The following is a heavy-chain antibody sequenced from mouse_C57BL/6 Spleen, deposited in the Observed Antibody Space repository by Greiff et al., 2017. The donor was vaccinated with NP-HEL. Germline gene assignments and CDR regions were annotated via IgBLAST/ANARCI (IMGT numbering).Heavy chain of an antibody. Sequence: VQLQQPGAELVMPGASVKLSCKASGYTFTSYWMHWVKQRPGQGLEWIGEIDPSDSYTNYNQKFKGKSTLTVDKSSSTAYMQLSSLTSEDSAVYYCARLIYYGNYFDYWGQGTTLTVSS. CDR3: ARLIYYGNYFDY. CDR2: IDPSDSYT. CDR1: GYTFTSYW. V-gene: IGHV1-69*01. D-gene: IGHD2-1*01. J-gene: IGHJ2*01.